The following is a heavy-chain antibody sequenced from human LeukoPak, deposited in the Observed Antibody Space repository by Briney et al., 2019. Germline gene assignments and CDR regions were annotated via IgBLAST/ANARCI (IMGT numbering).Heavy chain of an antibody. D-gene: IGHD5-18*01. CDR1: GFTFDDYA. V-gene: IGHV3-9*01. CDR2: ISWNSGSI. CDR3: ASGYSYGYGIYY. J-gene: IGHJ4*02. Sequence: GRSLRLSCAASGFTFDDYAMHWVRQAPGKGLGWVSGISWNSGSIGYADSVKGRFTISRDNAKNSLYLQMNSLRAEDTALYYCASGYSYGYGIYYWGQGTLVTVSS.